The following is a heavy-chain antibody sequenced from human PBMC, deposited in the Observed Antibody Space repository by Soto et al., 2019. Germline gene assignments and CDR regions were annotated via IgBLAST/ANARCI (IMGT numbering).Heavy chain of an antibody. D-gene: IGHD6-13*01. CDR3: ARGYSSSWYNY. CDR1: GGTFSSYA. J-gene: IGHJ4*02. CDR2: IIPILGTA. Sequence: ALVKVSCKASGGTFSSYAISWVRQAPGRGLEWMGGIIPILGTANYAQKFQGRVTITADKSTSTAYTELSSLRSEDTAVYYCARGYSSSWYNYWGQGTLVTVSS. V-gene: IGHV1-69*10.